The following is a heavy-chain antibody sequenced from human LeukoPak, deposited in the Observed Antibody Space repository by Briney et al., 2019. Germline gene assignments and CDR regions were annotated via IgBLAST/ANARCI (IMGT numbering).Heavy chain of an antibody. J-gene: IGHJ2*01. Sequence: ASVGPSCNASEYTLTQLAMHTVRQAAGNGLRCMGGFDPLVGETIYAKKFPGRVAMTEDTSTATAYMELSSLTSEDTAVYYCATKNRYGGNSAWYFDLWGRGTLVTVFS. V-gene: IGHV1-24*01. CDR1: EYTLTQLA. D-gene: IGHD4-23*01. CDR2: FDPLVGET. CDR3: ATKNRYGGNSAWYFDL.